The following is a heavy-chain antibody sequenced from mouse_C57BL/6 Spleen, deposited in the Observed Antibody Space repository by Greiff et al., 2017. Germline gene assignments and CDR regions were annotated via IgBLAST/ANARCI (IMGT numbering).Heavy chain of an antibody. V-gene: IGHV5-17*01. Sequence: EVQGVESGGGLVKPGGSLKLSCAASGFTFSDYGMHWVRQAPEKGLELVAYISSGSSTIYYADTVTSRFTISRDNAKNTLFLQMTSLRSEDTAMYYCARSDYGYFDYWGQGTTLTVSS. J-gene: IGHJ2*01. CDR1: GFTFSDYG. CDR2: ISSGSSTI. CDR3: ARSDYGYFDY. D-gene: IGHD2-4*01.